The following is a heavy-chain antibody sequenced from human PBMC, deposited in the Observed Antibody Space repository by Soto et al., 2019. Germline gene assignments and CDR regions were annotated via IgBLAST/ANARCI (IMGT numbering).Heavy chain of an antibody. CDR1: GFTFSNAW. CDR3: IVRYPYYFDY. V-gene: IGHV3-15*07. Sequence: EVQLVESGGGLVKPGGSLRLSCAASGFTFSNAWMNWVRQAPGKGLEWVGRIKSKTAGGTTDYAAPVKGRFTISRDDSQNTLYLQMNSLKAEDTAVYYCIVRYPYYFDYWGQGTLVTVSS. J-gene: IGHJ4*02. CDR2: IKSKTAGGTT. D-gene: IGHD2-21*01.